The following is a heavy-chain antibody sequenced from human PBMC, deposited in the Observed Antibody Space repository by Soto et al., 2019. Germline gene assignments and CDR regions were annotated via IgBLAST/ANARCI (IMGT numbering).Heavy chain of an antibody. J-gene: IGHJ6*02. V-gene: IGHV1-46*03. D-gene: IGHD3-9*01. Sequence: ASVKVSCKASGYTFTSYYMHWVRQAPGQGLEWMGIINPSGGSTSYAQKFQGGVTMTRDTSTSTVYMELSSLRSEDTAVYYCAGGFLTGYDPYYCYYGMDVWGQGTTVTVSS. CDR2: INPSGGST. CDR1: GYTFTSYY. CDR3: AGGFLTGYDPYYCYYGMDV.